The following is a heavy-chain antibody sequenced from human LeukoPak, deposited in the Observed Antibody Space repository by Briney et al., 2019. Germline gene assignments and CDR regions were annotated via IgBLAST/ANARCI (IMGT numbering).Heavy chain of an antibody. J-gene: IGHJ4*02. CDR3: ARDLDTAMVSFGY. CDR2: IYYSGST. Sequence: PSVTLSLTCTVSGGSISSYYWSWIRQPPGKGLEWIGYIYYSGSTNYNPSLKSRVTISVNTSKNQFSLKLSSVTAADTAVYYCARDLDTAMVSFGYWGQGTLVTVSS. V-gene: IGHV4-59*01. D-gene: IGHD5-18*01. CDR1: GGSISSYY.